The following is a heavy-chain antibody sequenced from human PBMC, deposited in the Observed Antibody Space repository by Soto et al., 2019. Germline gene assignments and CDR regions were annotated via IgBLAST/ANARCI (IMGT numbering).Heavy chain of an antibody. CDR1: GGSIRDYF. V-gene: IGHV4-59*01. CDR2: IYYSGRT. J-gene: IGHJ3*02. D-gene: IGHD2-8*01. Sequence: SETLSLTCTVSGGSIRDYFWTWIRQPPGKGLEWIGYIYYSGRTNYNPSLKSRVSISVDTSKNHFSLQLRSVTAADTAVYYCAKDGGRDIVLMVYATNDAFDIWGQGTMVTVSS. CDR3: AKDGGRDIVLMVYATNDAFDI.